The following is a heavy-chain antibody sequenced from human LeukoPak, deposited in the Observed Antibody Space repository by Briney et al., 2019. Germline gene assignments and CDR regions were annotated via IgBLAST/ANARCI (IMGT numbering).Heavy chain of an antibody. CDR2: ISNGGSI. Sequence: GGSLRLSCAASGFSFSSYALHWVRQAPGKGRQYVSGISNGGSIDYANSVKGRFTISRDNSKNTLYLQMGSLRPEHMPVYYCARDYRYGSGFDYWGQGILVTVSS. CDR3: ARDYRYGSGFDY. J-gene: IGHJ4*02. CDR1: GFSFSSYA. V-gene: IGHV3-64*01. D-gene: IGHD5-18*01.